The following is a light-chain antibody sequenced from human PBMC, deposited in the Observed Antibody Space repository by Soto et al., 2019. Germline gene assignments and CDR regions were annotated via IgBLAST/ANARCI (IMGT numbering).Light chain of an antibody. CDR2: YDN. Sequence: QSVLTQPPSASGTPGQRVTISCSGSNSNIGSNTVNWYQQLPGTAPKLLIYYDNLRPSGVPDRISGSKSGTSASLAISGLQSDDEADYYCAAWDDTLNGRVLGTGTKVTV. V-gene: IGLV1-44*01. CDR1: NSNIGSNT. J-gene: IGLJ1*01. CDR3: AAWDDTLNGRV.